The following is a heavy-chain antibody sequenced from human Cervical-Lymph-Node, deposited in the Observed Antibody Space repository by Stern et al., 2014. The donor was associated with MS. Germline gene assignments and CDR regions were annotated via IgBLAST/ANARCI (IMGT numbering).Heavy chain of an antibody. CDR3: ARTPRFGIFGAVDDVFYGMAV. CDR2: LYPSWRT. J-gene: IGHJ6*02. V-gene: IGHV3-53*01. CDR1: GFTVSSDS. Sequence: EVQLVESGGGLIQPGGSLRLSCAASGFTVSSDSMNWVRQAPGQGLEWVSVLYPSWRTSYAESGTGRFTISRDNSDNTLYLQMNSLRAEDSAVFYCARTPRFGIFGAVDDVFYGMAVWGQGTSVTVSS. D-gene: IGHD3-3*01.